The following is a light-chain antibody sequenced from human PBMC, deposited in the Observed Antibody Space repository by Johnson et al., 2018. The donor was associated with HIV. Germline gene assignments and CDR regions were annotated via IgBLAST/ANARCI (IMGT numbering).Light chain of an antibody. CDR1: SSNIGNNY. V-gene: IGLV1-51*02. CDR3: GTWDSSLSVYV. J-gene: IGLJ1*01. Sequence: QSVLTQPPSVSAAPGQKVTISCSGSSSNIGNNYASWYQQLPGTAPKFLISKNDTRPSGFPDRFSGSKSGTSATLSITGPQPGDEAEYYCGTWDSSLSVYVFGTGTKVTVL. CDR2: KND.